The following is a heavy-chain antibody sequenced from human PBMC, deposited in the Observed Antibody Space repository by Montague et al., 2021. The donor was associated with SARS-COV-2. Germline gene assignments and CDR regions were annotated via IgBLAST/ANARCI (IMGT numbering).Heavy chain of an antibody. CDR2: IYYSGST. D-gene: IGHD2-8*01. CDR1: GGSISGYY. CDR3: ARLLRSCSNGVCRTYYYYAMDV. Sequence: SETLSLTCTVSGGSISGYYWSWIRQSPGKGLEWNGYIYYSGSTKYNPFLESRVTVSVDRSKNQVSLKLSSVTPADTAVYYCARLLRSCSNGVCRTYYYYAMDVWGQGTTVTVSS. J-gene: IGHJ6*02. V-gene: IGHV4-59*01.